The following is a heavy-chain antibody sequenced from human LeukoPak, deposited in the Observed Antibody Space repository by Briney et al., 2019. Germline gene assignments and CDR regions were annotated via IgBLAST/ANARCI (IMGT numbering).Heavy chain of an antibody. Sequence: PSETLSLTCTVSGGSISSYYWSWIRQPPGKGLEWIGYIYYSGSTNYNPSLKSRVTISVDTSKNQFSLKLSSVTAADTAVYYCARGAYYDSSGYYSKAKDLDYWGQGTLVTVSS. V-gene: IGHV4-59*08. CDR2: IYYSGST. D-gene: IGHD3-22*01. J-gene: IGHJ4*02. CDR1: GGSISSYY. CDR3: ARGAYYDSSGYYSKAKDLDY.